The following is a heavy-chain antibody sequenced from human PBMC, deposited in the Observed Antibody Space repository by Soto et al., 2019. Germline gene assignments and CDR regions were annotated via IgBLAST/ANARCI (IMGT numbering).Heavy chain of an antibody. Sequence: EVQLVESGGGLVQPGGSLRLSCAASGFTFSGSDMNWVRHTRGKGLEWVSGIGTGGDTYYADSVRGRFTISREDAKGSLYLQMNSLRVEDRSVYYCVRETGFTTTSDAFNIWGQGTMVTVSS. CDR1: GFTFSGSD. CDR2: IGTGGDT. D-gene: IGHD1-1*01. V-gene: IGHV3-13*01. J-gene: IGHJ3*02. CDR3: VRETGFTTTSDAFNI.